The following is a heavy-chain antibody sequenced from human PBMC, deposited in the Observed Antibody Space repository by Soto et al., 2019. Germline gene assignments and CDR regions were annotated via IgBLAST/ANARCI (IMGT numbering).Heavy chain of an antibody. CDR1: GYTFTSYY. V-gene: IGHV1-46*01. D-gene: IGHD3-3*01. J-gene: IGHJ4*02. Sequence: GASVKFSCKSSGYTFTSYYMHWVRQAPGQGLEWMGIINPSGGSTSYAQKFQGRVTMTRDTSTSTVYMELSSLRSEDTAVYYCARDQRYYDFWSGYNYFDYWGQGTLVTVSS. CDR2: INPSGGST. CDR3: ARDQRYYDFWSGYNYFDY.